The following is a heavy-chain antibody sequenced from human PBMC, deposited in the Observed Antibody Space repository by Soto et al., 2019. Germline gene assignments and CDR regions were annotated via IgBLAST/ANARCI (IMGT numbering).Heavy chain of an antibody. J-gene: IGHJ6*02. V-gene: IGHV3-30*03. D-gene: IGHD3-10*01. CDR3: ATDSSGGYGMDV. Sequence: QVQLVESGGGVVQPGRSLRLSCAASGFTFSSYGMHWVRQAPGKGLEWVAVISYDGSNKYYADSVKGRFTISRDNSKNTLYLQMNSLRAEDTAVYYCATDSSGGYGMDVWGQGTTVTVSS. CDR2: ISYDGSNK. CDR1: GFTFSSYG.